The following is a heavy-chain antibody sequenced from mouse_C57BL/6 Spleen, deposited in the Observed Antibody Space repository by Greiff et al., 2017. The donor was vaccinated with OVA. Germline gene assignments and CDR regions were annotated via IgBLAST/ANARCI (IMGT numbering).Heavy chain of an antibody. CDR1: GYTFTSYW. Sequence: VQLQQPGAELVMPGASVKLSCKASGYTFTSYWMHWVKQRPGQGLEWIGEIDPSDSYTNYNQKFKGKSTLTVAKSSSTAYMQLSSLRAEDCAVEYWARSERGYWVDYGGQGTARTVSA. V-gene: IGHV1-69*01. J-gene: IGHJ2*01. D-gene: IGHD4-1*01. CDR3: ARSERGYWVDY. CDR2: IDPSDSYT.